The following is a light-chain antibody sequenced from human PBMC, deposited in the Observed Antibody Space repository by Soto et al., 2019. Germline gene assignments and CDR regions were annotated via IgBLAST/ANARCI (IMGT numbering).Light chain of an antibody. CDR3: QSYDSTLSARYV. J-gene: IGLJ1*01. Sequence: QSVLTQPPSVSGAPGQRVTISCTGSSSNIGAGYDVHWYQQRPGTAPKLLIFGNTNRPSGVPDRFSGSKSGTSASLAITGLQAEDEGDYYCQSYDSTLSARYVSGTGIKVTVL. CDR1: SSNIGAGYD. V-gene: IGLV1-40*01. CDR2: GNT.